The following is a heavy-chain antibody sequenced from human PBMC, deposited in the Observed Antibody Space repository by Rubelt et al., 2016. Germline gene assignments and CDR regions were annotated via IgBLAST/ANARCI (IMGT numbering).Heavy chain of an antibody. D-gene: IGHD2-15*01. CDR3: TSQALGYCSGGSCHGWGYNWFDP. J-gene: IGHJ5*02. V-gene: IGHV3-15*01. CDR2: GGTT. Sequence: GGTTDYAAPVKGRFTISRDDSKNTLYLQMNSLKTEDTAVYYCTSQALGYCSGGSCHGWGYNWFDPWGQGTLVTVSS.